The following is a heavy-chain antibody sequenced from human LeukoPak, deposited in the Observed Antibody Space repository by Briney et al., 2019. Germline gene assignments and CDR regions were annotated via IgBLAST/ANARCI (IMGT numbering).Heavy chain of an antibody. CDR2: MYNSGST. CDR3: GRVGAAHPSDYGGYYYFDY. Sequence: SETLSLTCTVSGGSISSDYWSWIRQPPGKGLEWIGFMYNSGSTKYNPSLKSRVTISVDTSKNQFSLKLRSVTAADTAVYYCGRVGAAHPSDYGGYYYFDYWGQGNLVTVSS. CDR1: GGSISSDY. D-gene: IGHD4-23*01. V-gene: IGHV4-59*08. J-gene: IGHJ4*02.